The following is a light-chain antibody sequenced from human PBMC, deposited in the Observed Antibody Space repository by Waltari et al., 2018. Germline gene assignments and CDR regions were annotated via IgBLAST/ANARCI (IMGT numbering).Light chain of an antibody. CDR1: NIGRKS. CDR3: QLWDSNSDHWV. J-gene: IGLJ3*02. CDR2: HEK. V-gene: IGLV3-21*04. Sequence: SFVLTQPPSVSVAPGKTAMITCGGNNIGRKSVHRYQQKPGQAPVLGIYHEKDRPSGIPERFSGSNSENTATLTISRVEAGDEADYFCQLWDSNSDHWVFGGGTKLTVL.